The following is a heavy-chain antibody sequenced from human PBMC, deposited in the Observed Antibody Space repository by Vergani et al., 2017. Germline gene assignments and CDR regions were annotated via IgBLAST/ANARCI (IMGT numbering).Heavy chain of an antibody. CDR3: ARLEVVTAFDY. J-gene: IGHJ4*02. D-gene: IGHD2-21*02. V-gene: IGHV4-38-2*02. Sequence: QVQLQESGPGLVKPSGTLSLTCTVSGHSISSGYYWGWIRQPPGKGLEWIGRIYHSGSTYYNPSLKSRVTVSVDTSKNQFSLKLSSVTAADTAVYYCARLEVVTAFDYWGQGTLVTVSS. CDR2: IYHSGST. CDR1: GHSISSGYY.